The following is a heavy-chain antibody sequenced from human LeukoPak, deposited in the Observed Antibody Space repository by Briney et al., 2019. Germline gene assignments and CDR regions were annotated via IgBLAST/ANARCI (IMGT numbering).Heavy chain of an antibody. CDR2: IYHSGST. Sequence: SETLSLTCTVSGYSISSGYYWGWIRQPPGKGLEWIGSIYHSGSTNYNPSLKSRVTISVDKSKNQFSLKLSSVTAADTAVYYCASRLVRGGYFDYWGQGTLVTVSS. D-gene: IGHD3-10*01. J-gene: IGHJ4*02. CDR3: ASRLVRGGYFDY. V-gene: IGHV4-38-2*02. CDR1: GYSISSGYY.